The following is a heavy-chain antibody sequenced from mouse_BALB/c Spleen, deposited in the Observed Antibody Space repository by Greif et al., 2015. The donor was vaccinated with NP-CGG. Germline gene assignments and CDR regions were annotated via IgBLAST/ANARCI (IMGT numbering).Heavy chain of an antibody. J-gene: IGHJ1*01. Sequence: EVKLVESGGGLVKPGGSLKLSCAASGFTFSDYYMYWFRQTPEKRLEWVATISDGGSYTYYPDSVKGRFTISRDNAKNNLYLQMSSLKSEDTAMYYCARDGNYWYFDVWGAGTTVTVSS. CDR2: ISDGGSYT. V-gene: IGHV5-4*02. CDR1: GFTFSDYY. CDR3: ARDGNYWYFDV. D-gene: IGHD2-1*01.